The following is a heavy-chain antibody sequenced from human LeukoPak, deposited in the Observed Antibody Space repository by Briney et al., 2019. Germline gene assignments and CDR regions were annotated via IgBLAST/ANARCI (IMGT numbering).Heavy chain of an antibody. CDR2: INHSGST. J-gene: IGHJ3*01. D-gene: IGHD3-22*01. V-gene: IGHV4-34*01. CDR3: AKAPYLSSGS. CDR1: GGSFRDYY. Sequence: PSETLSLTCVVYGGSFRDYYWSWIRQPPGKGLEWIGEINHSGSTNYNPSLKSRVTISLDTSKNQFSLKLTSVTAADTAVYYCAKAPYLSSGSWGQGILVAVSS.